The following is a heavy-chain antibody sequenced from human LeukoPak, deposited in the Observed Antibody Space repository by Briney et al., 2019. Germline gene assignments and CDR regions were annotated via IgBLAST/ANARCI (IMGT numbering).Heavy chain of an antibody. CDR2: IKTDGSIT. CDR3: ARSNHYGSGSYGFDI. CDR1: GLTFSSYW. V-gene: IGHV3-74*01. J-gene: IGHJ3*02. D-gene: IGHD3-10*01. Sequence: PGGSLRLSCAASGLTFSSYWMCWVRQAPGKGRVWVSRIKTDGSITSYADSVRGRFTISRDNPKNTLYLQMNSLRAEDTAVYYCARSNHYGSGSYGFDIWGQGTMVTVSS.